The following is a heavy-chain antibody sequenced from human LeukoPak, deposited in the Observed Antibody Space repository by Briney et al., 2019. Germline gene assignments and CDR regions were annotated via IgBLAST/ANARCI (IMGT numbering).Heavy chain of an antibody. J-gene: IGHJ4*02. CDR2: INPSDGVI. V-gene: IGHV1-46*01. Sequence: GASVKVSCKASGYTFTRYYMHWVRQAPGQELEWMGIINPSDGVIDYAQKFQDRVTMTRDTSTSTVYMELSSLRSEDTAVYYCARRGSGSYVLDYWGQGTLVTVSS. D-gene: IGHD3-10*01. CDR3: ARRGSGSYVLDY. CDR1: GYTFTRYY.